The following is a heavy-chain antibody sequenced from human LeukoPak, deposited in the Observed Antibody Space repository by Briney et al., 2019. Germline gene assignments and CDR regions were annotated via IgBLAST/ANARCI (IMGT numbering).Heavy chain of an antibody. J-gene: IGHJ4*02. Sequence: SETLSLTCTVSGGSLSSYYWSWIRQPPGKGLEWIGYIYYSGSTNYNPSLKSRVTISVDTSKNQFSLKLSSVTAADTAVYYCARVGPTTDYYFDYWGQGTLVTVSS. CDR3: ARVGPTTDYYFDY. CDR2: IYYSGST. D-gene: IGHD1-14*01. V-gene: IGHV4-59*01. CDR1: GGSLSSYY.